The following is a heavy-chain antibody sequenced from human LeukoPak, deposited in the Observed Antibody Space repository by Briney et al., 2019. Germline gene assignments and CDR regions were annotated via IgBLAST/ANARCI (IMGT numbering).Heavy chain of an antibody. CDR1: GYTVTSYG. CDR3: ASGSSTSFNWFDP. J-gene: IGHJ5*02. V-gene: IGHV1-18*01. CDR2: ISAYNGTT. Sequence: ASGGVSCKAAGYTVTSYGISWVRQAPGQGGEGRGWISAYNGTTNYAQKLQGRVTMTTDTSTSTAYMELRSLRSDDTAVYYCASGSSTSFNWFDPWGQGTLVTVSS. D-gene: IGHD2-2*01.